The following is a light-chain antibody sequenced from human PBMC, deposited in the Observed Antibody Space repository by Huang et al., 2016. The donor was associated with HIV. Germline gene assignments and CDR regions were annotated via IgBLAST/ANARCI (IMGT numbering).Light chain of an antibody. CDR1: QSISSK. V-gene: IGKV3-15*01. CDR2: GAS. CDR3: QQYNNWPFT. Sequence: ERLMTQSPVTLSASPGERATFSCRASQSISSKLAWYQQKLGQAPRLLIYGASTRATGIPARFSGSGSGTEFTLTISSLQSEDFAVYYCQQYNNWPFTFGPGTRVDIK. J-gene: IGKJ3*01.